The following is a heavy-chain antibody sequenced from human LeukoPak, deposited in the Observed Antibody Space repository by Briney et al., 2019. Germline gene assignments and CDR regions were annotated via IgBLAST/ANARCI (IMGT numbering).Heavy chain of an antibody. CDR2: ISSSSSYI. J-gene: IGHJ4*02. V-gene: IGHV3-21*01. Sequence: PGGSLRLSRAASGFTFSSYSMNWVRQAPGKGLEWVSSISSSSSYIYYADSVKGRFTISRDNAKNSLYLQINSLRAEDTAVYYCARGDYYGSGTPGHWGQGTLVTVSS. CDR1: GFTFSSYS. CDR3: ARGDYYGSGTPGH. D-gene: IGHD3-10*01.